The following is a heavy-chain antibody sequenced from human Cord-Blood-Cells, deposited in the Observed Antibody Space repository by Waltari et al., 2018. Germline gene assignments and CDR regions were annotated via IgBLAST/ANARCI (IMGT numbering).Heavy chain of an antibody. CDR2: ISYDGSNK. Sequence: QVQLVESGGGVVQPGRSLRLSCAASGFTFSSYAMHWVRQAPGKGLEWVAVISYDGSNKYYADSVKGRFTISRDNSKNTLYLQMNSLRAEDTAVYYCARDHSLGWFRGVIRGYDAFDIWGQGTMVTVSS. J-gene: IGHJ3*02. V-gene: IGHV3-30-3*01. CDR3: ARDHSLGWFRGVIRGYDAFDI. CDR1: GFTFSSYA. D-gene: IGHD3-10*01.